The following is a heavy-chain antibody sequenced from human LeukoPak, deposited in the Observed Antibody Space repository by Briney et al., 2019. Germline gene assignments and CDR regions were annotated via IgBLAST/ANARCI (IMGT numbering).Heavy chain of an antibody. CDR2: IYYSGTT. J-gene: IGHJ4*02. V-gene: IGHV4-59*12. Sequence: SSETLSLTCTVSGDSINNYYWSWIRQPPGKGLEWIGYIYYSGTTNYNPSLKSRVSISVDTSKKQFSLKLSSVTAADTAVYYCASYTSSSWYSFDYWGQGTLVTVSS. CDR3: ASYTSSSWYSFDY. D-gene: IGHD6-13*01. CDR1: GDSINNYY.